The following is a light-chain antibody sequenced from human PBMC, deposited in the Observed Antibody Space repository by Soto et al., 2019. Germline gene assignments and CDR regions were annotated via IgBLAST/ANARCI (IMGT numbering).Light chain of an antibody. V-gene: IGKV3-20*01. CDR1: QTVSRSY. J-gene: IGKJ1*01. Sequence: EIVLTQSPGTLSLSPGERATLSCRASQTVSRSYLAWYQQRPGQAPRLLISGTSRRATGIPDRFSGGGSGTDFTLTISRLEPEDFAVFYCQQYGNTPWTFGQGTKVDIK. CDR2: GTS. CDR3: QQYGNTPWT.